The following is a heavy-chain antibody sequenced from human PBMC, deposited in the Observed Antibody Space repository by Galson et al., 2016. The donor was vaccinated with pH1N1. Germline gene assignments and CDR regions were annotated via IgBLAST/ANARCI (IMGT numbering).Heavy chain of an antibody. CDR3: ARDGNFWSGLGYSYYYYMDV. V-gene: IGHV3-7*01. CDR2: IKEDGSER. Sequence: SLRLSCAASAFTFSRYWMSWVRQAPGKGLEWVANIKEDGSERYYVDSVKGRFTISRDNAKKTLYLQMNSLRAEDTAVYYCARDGNFWSGLGYSYYYYMDVGGKGTTVIVSS. J-gene: IGHJ6*03. CDR1: AFTFSRYW. D-gene: IGHD3-3*01.